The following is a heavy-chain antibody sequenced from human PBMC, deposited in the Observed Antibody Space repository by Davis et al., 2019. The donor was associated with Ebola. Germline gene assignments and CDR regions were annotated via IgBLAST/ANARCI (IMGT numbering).Heavy chain of an antibody. J-gene: IGHJ4*02. V-gene: IGHV4-34*01. Sequence: PSETLSLTCAVYGGSFSGYYWSWIRQSPGKGLAWIGEINHSGSINYNPSLKSRVTISVDTSKNQFSLKLNSVTAADTAVYYCARVRSGWYFDYWGQGTLVTVSS. CDR3: ARVRSGWYFDY. CDR2: INHSGSI. CDR1: GGSFSGYY. D-gene: IGHD6-19*01.